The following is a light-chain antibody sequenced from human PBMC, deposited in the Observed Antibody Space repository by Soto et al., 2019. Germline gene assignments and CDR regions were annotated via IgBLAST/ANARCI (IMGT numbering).Light chain of an antibody. Sequence: EIVLTQSPATLSLSPGERATLSCRASQSVSTSLAWYQQKPGQAPRLLIYDASKRATGISARFSGSGSGTDFTLTISCLEPEDFAVHYCQQRSNWPLLPFGGGTKVDIK. V-gene: IGKV3-11*01. CDR2: DAS. CDR1: QSVSTS. J-gene: IGKJ4*01. CDR3: QQRSNWPLLP.